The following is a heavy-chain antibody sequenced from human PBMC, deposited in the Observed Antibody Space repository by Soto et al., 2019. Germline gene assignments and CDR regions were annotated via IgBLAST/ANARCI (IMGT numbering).Heavy chain of an antibody. D-gene: IGHD2-21*01. Sequence: EVQLAESGGGLVQPGGSLRLSCAASGFTFSSYWMHWVRQAPGKGLMWVSRINSDETTTGYADSLKGRFTISRDNAKNTLYLQMNSLIAEDTAVYYCARGLRNYYGVDVWGQGTTVTVSS. V-gene: IGHV3-74*01. CDR3: ARGLRNYYGVDV. J-gene: IGHJ6*02. CDR1: GFTFSSYW. CDR2: INSDETTT.